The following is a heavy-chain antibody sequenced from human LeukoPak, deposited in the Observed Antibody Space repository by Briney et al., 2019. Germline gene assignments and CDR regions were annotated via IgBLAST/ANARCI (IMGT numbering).Heavy chain of an antibody. Sequence: PGGSLRLSCAASGFTFSDYYMNWLRQAPGRGLEWVSYISNTGSAKYYADSVKGRFTISRDNAKNSVYLEMNSLRAEDTAVYYCASDSGGYFGPWGQGTLVTVSS. J-gene: IGHJ5*02. D-gene: IGHD3-22*01. CDR1: GFTFSDYY. V-gene: IGHV3-11*01. CDR2: ISNTGSAK. CDR3: ASDSGGYFGP.